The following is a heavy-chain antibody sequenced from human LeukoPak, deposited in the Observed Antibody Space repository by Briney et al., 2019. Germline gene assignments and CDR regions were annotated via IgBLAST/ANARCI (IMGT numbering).Heavy chain of an antibody. CDR2: IGSAGYT. CDR1: GFTFDNND. CDR3: AKDLRPRDAFDI. V-gene: IGHV3-13*01. J-gene: IGHJ3*02. Sequence: GGSLRLSCEVSGFTFDNNDMHWVRQTTGKGLEWVSAIGSAGYTYYADSVKGRFTISRDNSKNTLYLQMNSLRAEDTAVYYCAKDLRPRDAFDIWGQGTMVTVSS.